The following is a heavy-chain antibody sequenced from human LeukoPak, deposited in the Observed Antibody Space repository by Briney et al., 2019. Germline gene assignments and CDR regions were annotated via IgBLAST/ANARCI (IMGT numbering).Heavy chain of an antibody. CDR3: TRGRGWGSFDS. D-gene: IGHD6-19*01. V-gene: IGHV1-2*02. CDR2: INPNTGGT. CDR1: GYTFSGYY. Sequence: GASVKVSCKASGYTFSGYYIHWVRQAPGQGLEWMGWINPNTGGTKNAQKFLGRVTMTRDTSISTVYMELSRLRSDDTAVYYCTRGRGWGSFDSWGQGILVTVSS. J-gene: IGHJ4*02.